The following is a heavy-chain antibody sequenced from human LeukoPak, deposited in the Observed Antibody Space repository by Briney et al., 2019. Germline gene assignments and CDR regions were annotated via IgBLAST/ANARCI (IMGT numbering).Heavy chain of an antibody. CDR1: GFSFSDYY. V-gene: IGHV3-11*03. D-gene: IGHD3-10*01. CDR3: ARLGDSRSYPDY. Sequence: GGSLRLSCAASGFSFSDYYMSWIRQAPGKGLEWVSCISGSGDYTTYADSVKGRFTISRDNAKNSLYLQMNSLRAEDTAVFYCARLGDSRSYPDYWGQGSLVTVSS. J-gene: IGHJ4*02. CDR2: ISGSGDYT.